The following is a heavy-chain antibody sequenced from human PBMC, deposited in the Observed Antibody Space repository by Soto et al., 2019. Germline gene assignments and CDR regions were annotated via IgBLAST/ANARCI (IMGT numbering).Heavy chain of an antibody. J-gene: IGHJ4*02. V-gene: IGHV3-74*01. CDR1: GFTLSNYW. D-gene: IGHD2-2*01. Sequence: PGGSLRLSCAASGFTLSNYWMHWVRQAPGKGLVWVSHINGDGSSTNYADSVKGRFTISRDNAENTLFLQMNSLRAEDTAVYYCERGGVPDSVDYCGQGTLVTVSS. CDR3: ERGGVPDSVDY. CDR2: INGDGSST.